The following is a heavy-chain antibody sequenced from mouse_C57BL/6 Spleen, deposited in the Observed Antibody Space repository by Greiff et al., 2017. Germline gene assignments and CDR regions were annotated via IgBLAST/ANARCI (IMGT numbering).Heavy chain of an antibody. V-gene: IGHV5-6*01. J-gene: IGHJ4*01. Sequence: EVQRVESGGDLVKPGGSLKLSCAASGFTFSSYGMSWVRQTPDKRLEWVATISSGGSYTYYPDSVKGRFTISRDNAKNTLYLQMSSLKSEDTAMYYCAKRNWDYYAIDYWGQGTSVTVSS. CDR3: AKRNWDYYAIDY. D-gene: IGHD4-1*01. CDR2: ISSGGSYT. CDR1: GFTFSSYG.